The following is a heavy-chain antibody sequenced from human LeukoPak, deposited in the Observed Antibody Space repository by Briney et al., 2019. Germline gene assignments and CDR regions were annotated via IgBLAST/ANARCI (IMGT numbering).Heavy chain of an antibody. Sequence: PGGSLRLSCAASEFTFSSYAMHWVRQAPGKGLEWVAVISYDGINKYYTDSVRGRFTISRDNAKNMLYLQVNSLRAEDTAVYYCVSFYETYWGRGTLVTVSS. V-gene: IGHV3-30-3*01. CDR2: ISYDGINK. J-gene: IGHJ4*02. CDR1: EFTFSSYA. CDR3: VSFYETY. D-gene: IGHD2/OR15-2a*01.